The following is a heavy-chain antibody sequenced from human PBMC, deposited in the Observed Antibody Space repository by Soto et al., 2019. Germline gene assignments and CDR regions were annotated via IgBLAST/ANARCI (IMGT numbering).Heavy chain of an antibody. Sequence: QVQLVESGGGLVKPGGSLRLSCAASGFTFSDYYMSWIRQAPGKGLEWVSYISSSSSYTNYADSVKGRFTISRDNANNSLYLQMNSLRAEDTAVYYCARSRAPYSSSGPYYYYYGMDVWGQGTTVTVSS. CDR3: ARSRAPYSSSGPYYYYYGMDV. D-gene: IGHD6-13*01. J-gene: IGHJ6*02. V-gene: IGHV3-11*05. CDR1: GFTFSDYY. CDR2: ISSSSSYT.